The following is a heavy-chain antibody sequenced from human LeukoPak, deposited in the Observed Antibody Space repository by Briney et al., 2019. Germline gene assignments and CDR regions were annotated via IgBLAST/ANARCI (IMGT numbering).Heavy chain of an antibody. D-gene: IGHD5-18*01. CDR1: GFTFSSYG. CDR3: AKDRSVYSYGYFDY. J-gene: IGHJ4*02. Sequence: PGRSLRLSCAASGFTFSSYGMHWVRQAPGKGLEWVAVISYDGGNKYYADSVKGRFTISRDNSKNTLYLQMNGLRAEDTAVYYCAKDRSVYSYGYFDYWGQGTLVTVSS. CDR2: ISYDGGNK. V-gene: IGHV3-30*18.